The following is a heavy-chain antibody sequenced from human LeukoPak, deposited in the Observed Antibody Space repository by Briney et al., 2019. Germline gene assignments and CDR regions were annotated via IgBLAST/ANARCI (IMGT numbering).Heavy chain of an antibody. CDR1: GGSISSSGYY. D-gene: IGHD3-22*01. CDR2: IYFSGST. CDR3: ARLVDYYDSRGYFDS. Sequence: KPSETLSLTCAVSGGSISSSGYYWGWVRQSPGKGLEWIGIIYFSGSTYYNPSLKSRVTISVDTSKNQFSLKLSSVTAADTAVYYCARLVDYYDSRGYFDSWGQGTLVTVSS. J-gene: IGHJ4*02. V-gene: IGHV4-39*01.